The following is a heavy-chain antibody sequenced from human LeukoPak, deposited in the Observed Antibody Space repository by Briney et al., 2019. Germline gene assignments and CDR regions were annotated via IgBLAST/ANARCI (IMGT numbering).Heavy chain of an antibody. CDR1: GGSISSGSYY. J-gene: IGHJ5*02. Sequence: SETLSLTCTVSGGSISSGSYYWSWIRQPAGKGLEWIGRIYTSGSTNYNPSLKSRVTTSVDTSKNQFSLKLSSVTAADTAVYYCARGSTWGQGTLVTVSS. CDR3: ARGST. CDR2: IYTSGST. V-gene: IGHV4-61*02.